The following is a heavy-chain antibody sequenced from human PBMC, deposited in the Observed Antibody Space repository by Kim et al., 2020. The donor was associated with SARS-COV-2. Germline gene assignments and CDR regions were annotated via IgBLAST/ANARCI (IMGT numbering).Heavy chain of an antibody. D-gene: IGHD3-10*01. CDR2: IRSEATT. CDR3: ACGASGPRVGEAAFAL. Sequence: GGSLRLSCAASGFTFSNSAMSWFRQAPGTGLEWVSRIRSEATTYYTESATARISIFTNTTQGSMYLQMIHLNTQNTADTACACGASGPRVGEAAFALWG. CDR1: GFTFSNSA. V-gene: IGHV3-23*01. J-gene: IGHJ3*01.